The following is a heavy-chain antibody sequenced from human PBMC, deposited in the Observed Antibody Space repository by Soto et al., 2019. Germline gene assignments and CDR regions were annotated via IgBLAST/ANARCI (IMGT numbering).Heavy chain of an antibody. CDR1: GGSISSGDYY. CDR3: ARDAGAGYYDWFDP. CDR2: IYYSGST. J-gene: IGHJ5*02. D-gene: IGHD3-9*01. V-gene: IGHV4-30-4*01. Sequence: SETLSLTCTVSGGSISSGDYYWSWIRQPPGKGLEWIGYIYYSGSTYYNPSLKSRVTISVDTSKNQFSLKLSSVTAADTAVYYCARDAGAGYYDWFDPWGQGTLVTVSS.